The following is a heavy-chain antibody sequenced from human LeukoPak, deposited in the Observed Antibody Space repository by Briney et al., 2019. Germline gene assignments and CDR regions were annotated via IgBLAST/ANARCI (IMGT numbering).Heavy chain of an antibody. D-gene: IGHD1-26*01. Sequence: GGSLRLSCAASGFTFSSYSMNWVRQAPGKGLEWVSSISSSSSYIYYADSVKGRFTISRDNAKNSLYLQMNSLRAEDTAVYYCARESGGSYGYFDYWGQGTLVTVSS. CDR3: ARESGGSYGYFDY. V-gene: IGHV3-21*01. J-gene: IGHJ4*02. CDR1: GFTFSSYS. CDR2: ISSSSSYI.